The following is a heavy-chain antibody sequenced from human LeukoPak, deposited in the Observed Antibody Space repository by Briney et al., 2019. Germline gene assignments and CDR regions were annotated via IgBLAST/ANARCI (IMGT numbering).Heavy chain of an antibody. J-gene: IGHJ4*02. CDR1: GFTFSSYG. Sequence: PGGSLRLSCAASGFTFSSYGMHWVRQAPGKGLEWVAVIWYDGSNKYYADSVKGRFTISRDNSKNTLYLQMNSLRAEDTAVYYCARRTYCGGDCYYEDYWGQGTLVTVSS. CDR3: ARRTYCGGDCYYEDY. D-gene: IGHD2-21*02. CDR2: IWYDGSNK. V-gene: IGHV3-33*01.